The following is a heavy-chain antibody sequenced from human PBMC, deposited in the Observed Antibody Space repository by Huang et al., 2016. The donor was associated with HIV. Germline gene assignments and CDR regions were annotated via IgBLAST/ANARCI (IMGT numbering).Heavy chain of an antibody. Sequence: QVQLVQSGAEVKKPGSSVKVSCKASGGPFSSYAISWGRQAPGQGLEWMGGIIPILGTANYEQKFQGRVTITADESTSTADMELSSLRSEDTAVYYCARARGYYDSSVSYYFDYWGQGTLVTVSS. CDR3: ARARGYYDSSVSYYFDY. D-gene: IGHD3-22*01. CDR2: IIPILGTA. CDR1: GGPFSSYA. J-gene: IGHJ4*02. V-gene: IGHV1-69*13.